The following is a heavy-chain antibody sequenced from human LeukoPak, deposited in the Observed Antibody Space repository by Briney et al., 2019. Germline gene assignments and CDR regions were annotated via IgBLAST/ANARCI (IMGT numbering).Heavy chain of an antibody. CDR3: AGFSGSYYYYYYGMDV. D-gene: IGHD1-26*01. CDR2: INSGGTTI. CDR1: GFTFSSYE. V-gene: IGHV3-48*03. Sequence: VGSLRLSCAASGFTFSSYEMNWVREAPGRGLEWVSYINSGGTTIYYAESVKGRFTISRDNAKNSLYLQMNSLRAEDTAVYYCAGFSGSYYYYYYGMDVWGQGTTVTVSS. J-gene: IGHJ6*02.